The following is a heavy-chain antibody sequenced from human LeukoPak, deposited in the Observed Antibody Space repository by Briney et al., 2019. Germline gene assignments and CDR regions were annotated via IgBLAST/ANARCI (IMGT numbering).Heavy chain of an antibody. V-gene: IGHV1-8*03. Sequence: ASVKVSCKASGYTFTSYDINWVRQATGQGLEWMGWMNPNSGNTGYAQRFQGRVTITRNTSISTAYMELSSLRSEDTAVYYCATARGQWDWGIMDVWGKGTTVTVSS. CDR3: ATARGQWDWGIMDV. D-gene: IGHD1-26*01. CDR1: GYTFTSYD. J-gene: IGHJ6*03. CDR2: MNPNSGNT.